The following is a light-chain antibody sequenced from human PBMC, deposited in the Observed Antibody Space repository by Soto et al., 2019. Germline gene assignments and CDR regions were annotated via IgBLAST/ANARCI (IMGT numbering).Light chain of an antibody. CDR1: QSVSSNY. Sequence: EIVLTQSPGTLYLSPGERATLSCRASQSVSSNYLAWYQQKRGQAPRLLIYAASARATGIPDRFSGSGSGTDFTLTISRLKPEDFAVYFCQLYGSSPPRYTFGQGTKLEIK. J-gene: IGKJ2*01. V-gene: IGKV3-20*01. CDR2: AAS. CDR3: QLYGSSPPRYT.